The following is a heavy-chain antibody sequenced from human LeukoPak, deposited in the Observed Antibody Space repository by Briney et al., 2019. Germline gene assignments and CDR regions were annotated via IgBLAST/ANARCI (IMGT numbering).Heavy chain of an antibody. D-gene: IGHD2-2*01. CDR3: VRDREYCSSTSCPFDS. CDR2: ISHSGST. J-gene: IGHJ4*02. Sequence: PSETLSLTCTVSGGSVSGYYWSLIRQSPGKGLEWIGEISHSGSTNYNPSLKSRVTISVDTSNNQFSLKLSSVTAADTAVYYCVRDREYCSSTSCPFDSWGQGTPVTVSS. V-gene: IGHV4-34*01. CDR1: GGSVSGYY.